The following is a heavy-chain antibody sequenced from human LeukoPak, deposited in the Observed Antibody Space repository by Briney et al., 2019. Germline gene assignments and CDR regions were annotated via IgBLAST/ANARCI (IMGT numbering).Heavy chain of an antibody. CDR3: ARGGWELSY. D-gene: IGHD1-26*01. V-gene: IGHV3-53*01. J-gene: IGHJ4*02. CDR2: IYSGGIT. Sequence: PGGSLRLSCAASGGTVSSDYMTWVRQAPGKGLEWVSVIYSGGITYYADSVKGRFTISRDNSKNTLYLQMNSLRAEETAVYYCARGGWELSYWGQGTLVTVSS. CDR1: GGTVSSDY.